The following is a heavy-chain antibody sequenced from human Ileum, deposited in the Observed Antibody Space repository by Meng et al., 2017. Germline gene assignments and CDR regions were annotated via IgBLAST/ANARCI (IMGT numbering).Heavy chain of an antibody. CDR2: IYLAGSP. Sequence: QVPLQESGPGLVEPSGTLSLTCPVSGGSISSSFDWSWVRQSPGKGLEWIGQIYLAGSPNYNPSLESRVTISVDKSKNQFSLRLTSVTAADTAIFYCVRHGGKYFDSWGQGTLVTVSS. CDR3: VRHGGKYFDS. V-gene: IGHV4-4*02. D-gene: IGHD2-15*01. J-gene: IGHJ4*02. CDR1: GGSISSSFD.